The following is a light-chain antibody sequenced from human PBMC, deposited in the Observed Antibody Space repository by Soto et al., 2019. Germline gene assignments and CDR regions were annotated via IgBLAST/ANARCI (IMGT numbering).Light chain of an antibody. Sequence: EVLMTQSQGTLSVSPGERVTVSCRASQSIGSNLAWYQQKPGQAPRLLIYGASTRVIGVPDRFSGGRSGTEFTLTISSLQSEVIAVYFSQQYNDRPPYTFGQGTKLEIK. CDR3: QQYNDRPPYT. CDR2: GAS. CDR1: QSIGSN. V-gene: IGKV3-15*01. J-gene: IGKJ2*01.